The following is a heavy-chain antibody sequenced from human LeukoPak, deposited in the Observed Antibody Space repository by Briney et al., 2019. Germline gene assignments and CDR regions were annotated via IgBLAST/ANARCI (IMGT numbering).Heavy chain of an antibody. CDR2: IKQDGSEK. CDR1: GFTFSSYW. CDR3: ERDRGLRYFDWLLELYGMDV. D-gene: IGHD3-9*01. V-gene: IGHV3-7*01. J-gene: IGHJ6*02. Sequence: PGGSLRLSCAASGFTFSSYWMSWVLQAPGKGLEWVANIKQDGSEKYYVDSVNGRFTISRDNAKNSLYLQMNSLRGEETAVYYCERDRGLRYFDWLLELYGMDVWGQGTTVTVSS.